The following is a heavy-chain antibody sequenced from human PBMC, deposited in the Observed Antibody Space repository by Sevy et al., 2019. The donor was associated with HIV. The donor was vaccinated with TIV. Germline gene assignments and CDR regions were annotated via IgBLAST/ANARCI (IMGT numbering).Heavy chain of an antibody. CDR2: ISSAGSFI. V-gene: IGHV3-21*04. CDR1: GFTFSYYS. Sequence: GGSLRLSCAASGFTFSYYSLTWVRQAPGKGLEWVSSISSAGSFIYYADSVKGRFTISRDSAKSSLYLQMNSLRAEDTAIYYCAKRRVQSGLSGGGANYGMDVCGRGTTVTVSS. CDR3: AKRRVQSGLSGGGANYGMDV. J-gene: IGHJ6*02. D-gene: IGHD2-8*02.